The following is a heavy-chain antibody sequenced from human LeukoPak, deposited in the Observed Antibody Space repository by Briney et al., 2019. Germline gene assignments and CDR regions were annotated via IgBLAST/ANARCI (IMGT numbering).Heavy chain of an antibody. J-gene: IGHJ6*02. Sequence: GRSLRLSCAASGFTFSDYGVHWVRQAPGKGLEWVALISFDGTDKYYADSVKGRFTISRDNSKNTLYLQMNSLRPEDTAVYYCAKDSPYSSGWYGMDVWGRGTTVTVSS. CDR1: GFTFSDYG. D-gene: IGHD6-19*01. CDR2: ISFDGTDK. V-gene: IGHV3-30*18. CDR3: AKDSPYSSGWYGMDV.